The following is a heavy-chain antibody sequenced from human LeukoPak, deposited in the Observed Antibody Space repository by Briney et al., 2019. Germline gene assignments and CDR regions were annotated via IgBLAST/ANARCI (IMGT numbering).Heavy chain of an antibody. V-gene: IGHV5-51*01. CDR3: ARQFVVVPAAIDQNWFDP. Sequence: GESLKISCKGSGYSFTSYWIGWVRQMPGKGLEWMGIIYPGDSDTRYSPSFQGQVTISADKSISTAYLQWSSLKASDTAMYYCARQFVVVPAAIDQNWFDPWGQGTLVTVSP. D-gene: IGHD2-2*02. CDR1: GYSFTSYW. CDR2: IYPGDSDT. J-gene: IGHJ5*02.